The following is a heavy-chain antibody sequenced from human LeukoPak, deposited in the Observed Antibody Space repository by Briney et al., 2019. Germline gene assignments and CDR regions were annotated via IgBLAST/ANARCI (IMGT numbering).Heavy chain of an antibody. V-gene: IGHV1-69*05. J-gene: IGHJ4*02. CDR1: GGTFSSYA. CDR2: IIPIFGTA. D-gene: IGHD5-12*01. Sequence: SVKVSCKASGGTFSSYAISWVRQAPGQGLEWMGRIIPIFGTANYAQKFQGRVTITTDESTSTAYMELSSLRSEDSAVYYCARGRYSGYDMDYWGQGTLVTVSS. CDR3: ARGRYSGYDMDY.